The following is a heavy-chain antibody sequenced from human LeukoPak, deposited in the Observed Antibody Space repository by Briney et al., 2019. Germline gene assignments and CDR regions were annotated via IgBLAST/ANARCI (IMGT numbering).Heavy chain of an antibody. V-gene: IGHV4-59*08. D-gene: IGHD6-13*01. J-gene: IGHJ3*02. Sequence: PSEALSLTCTVSGGSISSYYWSWLRQPPGKGLEWRAYIYYSGTTNYNPSLRSRVTISVDTSKNQFSLQLNSVTAADTAVYYCARQGDKRYSSSWYADTFDIWGQGTMVTVSS. CDR2: IYYSGTT. CDR3: ARQGDKRYSSSWYADTFDI. CDR1: GGSISSYY.